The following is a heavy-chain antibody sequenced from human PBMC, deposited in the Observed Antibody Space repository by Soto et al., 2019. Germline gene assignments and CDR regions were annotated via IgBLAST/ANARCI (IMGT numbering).Heavy chain of an antibody. D-gene: IGHD6-13*01. V-gene: IGHV4-59*08. CDR2: IYYSGSS. J-gene: IGHJ4*02. CDR1: GGSIGNSY. CDR3: ARHSSSWPIFDY. Sequence: QVQLQESGPGLVKPSETLSLTCTVSGGSIGNSYWSWIRQSPGKGLEWIGYIYYSGSSNYNPSLKSRVSISVDTSKNQFSLKLSSVTAADPAVYYCARHSSSWPIFDYWGQGTLVIVSS.